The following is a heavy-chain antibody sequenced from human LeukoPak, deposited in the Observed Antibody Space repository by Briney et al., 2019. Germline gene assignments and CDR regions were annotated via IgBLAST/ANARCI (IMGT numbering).Heavy chain of an antibody. D-gene: IGHD2-2*01. V-gene: IGHV1-18*01. Sequence: ASVKVSCEASGYTFTSYGISWARQAPGQGLEWMGWISAYNGNTNYAQKLQGRVTMTTDTSTSTAYMELRSLRSDDTAVYYCARIGSGSSTSWRYYYYYYGMDVWGQGTTVTVSS. CDR1: GYTFTSYG. J-gene: IGHJ6*02. CDR2: ISAYNGNT. CDR3: ARIGSGSSTSWRYYYYYYGMDV.